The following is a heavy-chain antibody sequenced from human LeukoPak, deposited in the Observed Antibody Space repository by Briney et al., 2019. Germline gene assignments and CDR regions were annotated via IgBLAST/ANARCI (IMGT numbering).Heavy chain of an antibody. CDR2: MNPNSGNT. Sequence: ASVKVSCKASGYTFTSYDINWVRQATGQGLEWMGWMNPNSGNTGYAQKFQGRVTMTRNTSISTAYMELSSLRSEDTAVYYCATGTYYCCSTSCHFQHWGQGTLVTVSS. D-gene: IGHD2-2*01. CDR1: GYTFTSYD. V-gene: IGHV1-8*01. J-gene: IGHJ1*01. CDR3: ATGTYYCCSTSCHFQH.